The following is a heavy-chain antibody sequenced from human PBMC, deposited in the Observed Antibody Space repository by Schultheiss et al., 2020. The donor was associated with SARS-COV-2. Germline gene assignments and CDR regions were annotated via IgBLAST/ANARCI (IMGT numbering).Heavy chain of an antibody. Sequence: SETLSLTCTVSGGSISSYYWSWIRQPPGKGLEWIGYIYYSGSTNYNPSLKSRVTISVDTSKNQFSLKLSSVTAADTAVYYCAKDTTRRIGAFDIWGQGTMVTVAS. CDR3: AKDTTRRIGAFDI. D-gene: IGHD1-26*01. J-gene: IGHJ3*02. CDR1: GGSISSYY. CDR2: IYYSGST. V-gene: IGHV4-59*01.